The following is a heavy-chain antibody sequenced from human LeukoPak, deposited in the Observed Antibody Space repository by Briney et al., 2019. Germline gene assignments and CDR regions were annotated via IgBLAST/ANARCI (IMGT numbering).Heavy chain of an antibody. Sequence: SETLSLTCAVYGGSFSGYYWSWIRQSPGKGLEWIGYIYYSGSTNYNPSLKSRVTISVDTSKNQFSLKVTSVTAADTTVYYCARVKQWPVLGYYYMDVWGKGTTVIVSS. V-gene: IGHV4-59*12. CDR1: GGSFSGYY. D-gene: IGHD6-19*01. J-gene: IGHJ6*03. CDR2: IYYSGST. CDR3: ARVKQWPVLGYYYMDV.